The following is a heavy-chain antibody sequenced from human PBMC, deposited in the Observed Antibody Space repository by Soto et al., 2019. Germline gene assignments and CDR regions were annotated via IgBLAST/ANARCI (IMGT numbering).Heavy chain of an antibody. CDR3: ARGSAETGDPFAFDI. V-gene: IGHV3-33*08. Sequence: GGSLRLSCAASGFTFSSYGMHWVRQAPGKGLEWVAVIWYDGSNKYYADSVKGRFTISRDNSKNTLYLQMNSLRAEDTAVYYCARGSAETGDPFAFDIWGQGTMVTVSS. CDR1: GFTFSSYG. D-gene: IGHD7-27*01. J-gene: IGHJ3*02. CDR2: IWYDGSNK.